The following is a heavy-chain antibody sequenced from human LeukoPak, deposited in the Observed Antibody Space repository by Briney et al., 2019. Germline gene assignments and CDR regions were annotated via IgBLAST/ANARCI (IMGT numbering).Heavy chain of an antibody. CDR2: ITKRGGESGDIT. D-gene: IGHD2-2*02. CDR1: GFTFSSYA. Sequence: GGSLRLSCVASGFTFSSYAMSWVRQAPGKGLEWVAVITKRGGESGDITFYADSVKGRFTISRDKSKNTLYLQMNSLRAEDTAVYYCARDRRRGYCSSTSCYIPYYFDYWGQGTLVTVSS. V-gene: IGHV3-23*01. CDR3: ARDRRRGYCSSTSCYIPYYFDY. J-gene: IGHJ4*02.